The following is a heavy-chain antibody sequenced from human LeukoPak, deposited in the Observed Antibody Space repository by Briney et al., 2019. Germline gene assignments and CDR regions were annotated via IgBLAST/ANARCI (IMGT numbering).Heavy chain of an antibody. CDR3: ARGAYYYED. V-gene: IGHV3-48*01. CDR2: ISSSSSTI. D-gene: IGHD3-22*01. Sequence: SGGSLRLSCAAPGFTFSSHSMNWVRQAPGKGLEWVSYISSSSSTIYYADSVRGRSTISRDNAKNLLYLQMNSLRAEDTAVYYCARGAYYYEDWGQGTLVTVSS. CDR1: GFTFSSHS. J-gene: IGHJ4*02.